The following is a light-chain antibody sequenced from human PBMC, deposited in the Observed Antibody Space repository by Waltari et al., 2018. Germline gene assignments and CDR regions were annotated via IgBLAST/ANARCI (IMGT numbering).Light chain of an antibody. Sequence: DIQMTQSPSSLSASVGDRVTITCRARQSISSYLNWYQQKPGKAPKLLIYAASSLQSGVPSRFSGSGSGTDFTLTISSLQPEDFATYYCQQSYSTRFTFGPGTKVDIK. CDR1: QSISSY. CDR2: AAS. V-gene: IGKV1-39*01. CDR3: QQSYSTRFT. J-gene: IGKJ3*01.